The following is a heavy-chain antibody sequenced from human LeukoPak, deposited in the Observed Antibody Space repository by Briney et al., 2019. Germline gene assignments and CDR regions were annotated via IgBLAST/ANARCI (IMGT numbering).Heavy chain of an antibody. CDR1: GYTFSNSG. J-gene: IGHJ4*02. CDR2: ISAYNGDT. CDR3: ARDKDDYYGSGTQGVYDY. V-gene: IGHV1-18*01. Sequence: ASVKVSCKASGYTFSNSGISWVRPAPGQGLAWMGWISAYNGDTNYAQKFQGRVTMTTDTSTSTAYMELRSLRSDDTAVYYCARDKDDYYGSGTQGVYDYWGQGTLVTVSS. D-gene: IGHD3-10*01.